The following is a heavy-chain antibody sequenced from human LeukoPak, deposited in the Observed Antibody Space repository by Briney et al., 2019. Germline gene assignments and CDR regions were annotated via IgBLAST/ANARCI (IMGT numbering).Heavy chain of an antibody. V-gene: IGHV3-30*02. CDR2: IRHDGSNK. J-gene: IGHJ5*02. D-gene: IGHD3-9*01. CDR1: GFTFSTYG. Sequence: GGCLRLSCAASGFTFSTYGMHWVRQAPGKGLEWVTFIRHDGSNKYYAQSVKGRFTISRDNSKNTLYLQMSSLRAEDTAVYYCAKDVGNDLTGYDNWFDPWGQGTLVTVSS. CDR3: AKDVGNDLTGYDNWFDP.